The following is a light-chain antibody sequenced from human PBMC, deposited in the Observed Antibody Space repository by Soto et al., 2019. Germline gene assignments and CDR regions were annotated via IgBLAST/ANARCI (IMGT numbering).Light chain of an antibody. J-gene: IGLJ2*01. Sequence: QYGLTQPASVSGSPGQSITISCTGTSSDVGTYNLVSWYQQHPGKAPELIIYEDTKRPSGVSNRFSGSKSGNTASLTISGLQAEDEADYHCCSYAGSNTFVIFGGGTKLTVL. V-gene: IGLV2-23*02. CDR2: EDT. CDR1: SSDVGTYNL. CDR3: CSYAGSNTFVI.